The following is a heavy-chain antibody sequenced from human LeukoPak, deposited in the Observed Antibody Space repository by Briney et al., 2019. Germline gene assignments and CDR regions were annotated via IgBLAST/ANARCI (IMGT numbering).Heavy chain of an antibody. CDR3: AKELIVVVVAATLGYDY. CDR2: ISGSGGST. V-gene: IGHV3-23*01. Sequence: GGSLRLSCAASGFTFSSYAMSWVRQAPGKGLEWVSAISGSGGSTYYADSVKGRFTISRDNSKNTLYLQMNSLRAEDTAVYYCAKELIVVVVAATLGYDYWGQGTLVTVSS. J-gene: IGHJ4*02. CDR1: GFTFSSYA. D-gene: IGHD2-15*01.